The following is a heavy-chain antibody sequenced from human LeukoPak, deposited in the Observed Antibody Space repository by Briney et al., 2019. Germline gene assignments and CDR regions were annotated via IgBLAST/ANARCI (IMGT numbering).Heavy chain of an antibody. CDR1: KFTFSNYG. D-gene: IGHD3/OR15-3a*01. CDR3: AREGLTTDY. J-gene: IGHJ4*02. V-gene: IGHV3-33*08. CDR2: IWYDGSDK. Sequence: GGSLRLSCAASKFTFSNYGMHWVRQAPGKGLEWVAIIWYDGSDKYYADSVKGRFTISRDNSKNTLYLQMNSLRVEDTAVYYCAREGLTTDYWGQGTLVTVSS.